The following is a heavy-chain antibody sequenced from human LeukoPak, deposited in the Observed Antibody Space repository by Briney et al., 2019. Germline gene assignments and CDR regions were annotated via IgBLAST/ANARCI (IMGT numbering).Heavy chain of an antibody. V-gene: IGHV3-66*01. CDR1: GFTVSSNY. CDR2: IYSGGST. D-gene: IGHD2-15*01. Sequence: GGSLRLSCAASGFTVSSNYMSWVRQAPGKGLEWVSVIYSGGSTYYADSVKGRFTISRDNSKNTLYLQMNSLRAEDAAVYYCASSFSGHYIPNYYYYGMDVWGQGTTVTVSS. CDR3: ASSFSGHYIPNYYYYGMDV. J-gene: IGHJ6*02.